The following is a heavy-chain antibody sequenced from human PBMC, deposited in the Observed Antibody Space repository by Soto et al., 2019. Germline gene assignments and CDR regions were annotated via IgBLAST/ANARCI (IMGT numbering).Heavy chain of an antibody. CDR2: IYHSGIT. Sequence: SEALSHSCAVSGGSLSSSYWRTWFRQAPGKGLQWIGEIYHSGITNYNPSLRSRVSMSVDKSNNEFSLRLTSVTAADTAVYYCATLPPRIVVVFTEMPTWGQGILVTVS. J-gene: IGHJ5*02. CDR1: GGSLSSSYW. CDR3: ATLPPRIVVVFTEMPT. D-gene: IGHD2-21*01. V-gene: IGHV4-4*02.